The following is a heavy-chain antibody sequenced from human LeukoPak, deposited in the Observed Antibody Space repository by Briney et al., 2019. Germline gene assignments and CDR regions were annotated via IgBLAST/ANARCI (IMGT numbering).Heavy chain of an antibody. CDR3: AKDQGYFDWPRDGMDV. D-gene: IGHD3-9*01. V-gene: IGHV3-23*01. CDR1: GFTFSSYA. Sequence: GGSLRLSCAASGFTFSSYAMSWVRQAPGKGLEWVSAISGSGGSTYYADSVKGRFTISRDNSKNTLYLQMNSLRAEDTAVYYCAKDQGYFDWPRDGMDVWGQGTTVTVSS. J-gene: IGHJ6*02. CDR2: ISGSGGST.